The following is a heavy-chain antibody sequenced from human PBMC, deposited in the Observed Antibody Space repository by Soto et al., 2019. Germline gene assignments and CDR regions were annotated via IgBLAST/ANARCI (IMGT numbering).Heavy chain of an antibody. V-gene: IGHV1-69*13. Sequence: ASVKVSCKASGGTFSSYAISWVRQAPGQGLEWMGGIIPIFGTANYAQKFQGRVTITADESTSTAYMELSSLRSEDTAVYYCARVVWNDILTGYAVYYFDYWGQGTLVTVSS. CDR1: GGTFSSYA. CDR2: IIPIFGTA. CDR3: ARVVWNDILTGYAVYYFDY. D-gene: IGHD3-9*01. J-gene: IGHJ4*02.